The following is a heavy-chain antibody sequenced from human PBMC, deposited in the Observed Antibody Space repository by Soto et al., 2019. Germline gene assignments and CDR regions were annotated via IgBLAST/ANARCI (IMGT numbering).Heavy chain of an antibody. J-gene: IGHJ4*02. CDR1: GFTFSSYG. CDR3: ARDITYGDSYFDY. CDR2: ILYDGRNK. D-gene: IGHD2-21*02. V-gene: IGHV3-30*13. Sequence: LRLSCAASGFTFSSYGMHWVRQAPGKGLEWVAVILYDGRNKYYADSVKGRFTISRDNSKSRLYLQMNSLTTEDTAVYFCARDITYGDSYFDYWGQGILVTVSS.